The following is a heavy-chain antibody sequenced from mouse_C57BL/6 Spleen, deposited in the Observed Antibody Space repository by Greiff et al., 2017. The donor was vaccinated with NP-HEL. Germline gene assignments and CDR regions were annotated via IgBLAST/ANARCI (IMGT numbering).Heavy chain of an antibody. CDR2: IDPSDSET. V-gene: IGHV1-52*01. CDR1: GYTFTSYW. Sequence: QVQLQQPGAELVRPGSSVKLSCKASGYTFTSYWMHWVKQRPIQGLEWIGNIDPSDSETHYNQKFKDKATLTVDKSSSTAYMQLSSLTSEDSAVYYCAAITTVVAPFAYWGQGTLVTVSA. J-gene: IGHJ3*01. D-gene: IGHD1-1*01. CDR3: AAITTVVAPFAY.